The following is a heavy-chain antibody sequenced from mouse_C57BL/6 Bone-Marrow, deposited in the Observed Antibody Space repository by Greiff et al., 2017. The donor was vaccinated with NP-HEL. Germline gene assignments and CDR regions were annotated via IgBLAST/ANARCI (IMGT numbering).Heavy chain of an antibody. CDR1: GFTFSSYG. V-gene: IGHV5-6*01. D-gene: IGHD1-3*01. Sequence: EVQGVESGGDLVKPGGSLKLSCAASGFTFSSYGMSWVRQTPDKRLEWVATISSGGSYTYYPDSVKGRFTIPRDNAKNTLYLQMSSLKSEDTAMYYCARRGITSWFAYWGQGTLVTVSA. J-gene: IGHJ3*01. CDR3: ARRGITSWFAY. CDR2: ISSGGSYT.